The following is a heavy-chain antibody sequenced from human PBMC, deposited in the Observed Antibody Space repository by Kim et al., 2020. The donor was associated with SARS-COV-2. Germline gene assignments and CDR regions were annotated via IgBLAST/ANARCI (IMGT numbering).Heavy chain of an antibody. J-gene: IGHJ4*02. CDR3: ARRGWGAVNFDY. CDR1: GYSFPNYW. CDR2: IYPGDSDT. D-gene: IGHD3-16*01. Sequence: GESLKISCKGSGYSFPNYWIGWVRQMPGKGLEWMGIIYPGDSDTRNSPSFQGQVTFSADKSISTAFLQWSSLKASDTAMYYCARRGWGAVNFDYWGQGTLVTVSS. V-gene: IGHV5-51*01.